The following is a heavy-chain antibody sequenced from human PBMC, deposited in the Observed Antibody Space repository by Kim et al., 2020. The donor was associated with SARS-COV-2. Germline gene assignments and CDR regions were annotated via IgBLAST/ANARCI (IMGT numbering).Heavy chain of an antibody. CDR2: INPSGGST. V-gene: IGHV1-46*01. D-gene: IGHD3-22*01. CDR3: AREERITMIVVVHRGFDY. CDR1: GYTFTSYY. J-gene: IGHJ4*02. Sequence: ASVKVSCKASGYTFTSYYMHWVRQAPGQGLEWMGIINPSGGSTSYAQKFQGRVTMTRDTSTSTVYMELSSLRSEDTAVYYCAREERITMIVVVHRGFDYWGQGTLVTVSS.